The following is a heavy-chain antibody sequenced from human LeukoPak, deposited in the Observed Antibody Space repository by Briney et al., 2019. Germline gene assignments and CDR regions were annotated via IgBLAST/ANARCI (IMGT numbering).Heavy chain of an antibody. J-gene: IGHJ4*02. D-gene: IGHD3-3*01. Sequence: PGGSLRLSCAASGFTFSSYAMSWVRQAPGKGLEWVSVINRSGGSIHYADSVKGRVTISRDNSKNTPYLQMNSLRADDTAVYYCAKSGTFLEWLLADYFDYWGQGIVVTVSS. V-gene: IGHV3-23*01. CDR1: GFTFSSYA. CDR3: AKSGTFLEWLLADYFDY. CDR2: INRSGGSI.